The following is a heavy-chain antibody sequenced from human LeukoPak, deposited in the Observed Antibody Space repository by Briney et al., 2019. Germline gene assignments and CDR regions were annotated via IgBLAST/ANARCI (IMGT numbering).Heavy chain of an antibody. CDR3: ARDGSWSSISYSDY. D-gene: IGHD2-2*01. CDR1: GYTFTGYY. Sequence: ASVKVSSKASGYTFTGYYIHWVRQAPGQGLEWMGWINPNSGDTKYEQRFQGRVTMTRDTSISTAYMELTRLRSDDAAVYFCARDGSWSSISYSDYWGQGTLVTVSS. V-gene: IGHV1-2*02. CDR2: INPNSGDT. J-gene: IGHJ4*02.